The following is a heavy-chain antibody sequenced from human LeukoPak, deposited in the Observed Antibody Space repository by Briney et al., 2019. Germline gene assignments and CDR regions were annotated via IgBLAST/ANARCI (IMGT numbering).Heavy chain of an antibody. CDR1: GFTFSRHG. Sequence: GRSLRLSCAPSGFTFSRHGMHGVRQAPGKGLEWVAIISNDGSRKYYAHSVEGRFTISRDNSKNTLYLQMDSLRAEDTAVYYCARDRAWNYFDYWGQGTLVTVSS. J-gene: IGHJ4*02. CDR2: ISNDGSRK. CDR3: ARDRAWNYFDY. V-gene: IGHV3-30*03. D-gene: IGHD3-3*01.